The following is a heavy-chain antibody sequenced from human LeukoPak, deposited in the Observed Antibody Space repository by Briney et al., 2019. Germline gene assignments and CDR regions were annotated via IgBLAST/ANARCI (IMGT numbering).Heavy chain of an antibody. D-gene: IGHD3-22*01. CDR2: IYTSGST. J-gene: IGHJ4*02. V-gene: IGHV4-4*07. CDR1: GGSISSYY. CDR3: ARTPDHYYDSSGYYSTPFDY. Sequence: PSETLSLTCTVSGGSISSYYWSWIRQPAGKGLEWIGRIYTSGSTNYNPSLKSRVTMSVDTSKNQFSLKLSSVTAADTAVYYCARTPDHYYDSSGYYSTPFDYWGQGTLVTVSS.